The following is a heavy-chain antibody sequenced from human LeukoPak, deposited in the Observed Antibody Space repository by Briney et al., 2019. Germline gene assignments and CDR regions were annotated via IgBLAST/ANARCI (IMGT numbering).Heavy chain of an antibody. CDR1: GGTFSSYA. CDR2: IIPILGIA. J-gene: IGHJ6*02. V-gene: IGHV1-69*04. D-gene: IGHD3-10*01. Sequence: SVKVSCKASGGTFSSYAISWVRQAPGQGLEWMGRIIPILGIANYAQKFQGRVTITADKSTSTAYMELSSLRSEDTAVYYCARAMVRGLNYYYGMDVWGQGTTVTVSS. CDR3: ARAMVRGLNYYYGMDV.